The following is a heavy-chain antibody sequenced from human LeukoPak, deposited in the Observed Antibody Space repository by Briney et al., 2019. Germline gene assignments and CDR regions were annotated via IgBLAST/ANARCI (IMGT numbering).Heavy chain of an antibody. CDR2: IRYDGSNK. V-gene: IGHV3-30*02. D-gene: IGHD1-26*01. CDR1: GFTFSSYG. CDR3: ASQWELLAYDY. J-gene: IGHJ4*02. Sequence: GGSLRLSCAASGFTFSSYGMHWVHQAPGKGLEWVAFIRYDGSNKYYADSVKGRFTISRDNAKNSLYLQMNSLRAEDTAVYYCASQWELLAYDYWGQGTLVTVSS.